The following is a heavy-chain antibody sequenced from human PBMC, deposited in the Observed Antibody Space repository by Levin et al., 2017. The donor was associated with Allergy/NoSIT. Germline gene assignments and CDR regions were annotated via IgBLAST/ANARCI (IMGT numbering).Heavy chain of an antibody. D-gene: IGHD2-2*01. J-gene: IGHJ6*02. CDR3: ARSSANIVVVPAATYYYGMDV. CDR1: GFTFSSYE. Sequence: PGGSLRLSCAASGFTFSSYEMNWVRQAPGKGLEWVSYISSSGSTIYYADSVKGRFTISRDNAKNSLYLQMNSLRAEDTAVYYCARSSANIVVVPAATYYYGMDVWGQGTTVTVSS. V-gene: IGHV3-48*03. CDR2: ISSSGSTI.